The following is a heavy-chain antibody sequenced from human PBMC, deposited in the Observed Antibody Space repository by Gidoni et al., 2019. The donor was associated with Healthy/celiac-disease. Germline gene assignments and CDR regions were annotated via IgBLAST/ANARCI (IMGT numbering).Heavy chain of an antibody. D-gene: IGHD1-1*01. CDR2: ISSSSSYI. J-gene: IGHJ4*02. CDR3: ARDPTGRYYFDY. V-gene: IGHV3-21*01. CDR1: GFTFSSYS. Sequence: EVQLVESGGGLVKPGGSLRLSCSASGFTFSSYSMNWVRQAPGKGLGWVSSISSSSSYIYYADSVKGRFTISRDNAKNSLYLQMNSLRAEDTAVYYCARDPTGRYYFDYWGQGTLVTVSS.